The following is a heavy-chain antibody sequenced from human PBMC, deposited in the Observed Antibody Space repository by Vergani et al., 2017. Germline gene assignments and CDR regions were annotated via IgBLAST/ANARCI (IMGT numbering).Heavy chain of an antibody. J-gene: IGHJ6*02. CDR2: DNLNGGST. CDR1: GFTFDDYG. CDR3: ARENSTTRVRGVMITDYYYCMDV. Sequence: VQLVESGGGVVRPGGSLRLSCAASGFTFDDYGMSWVGQATRKGMAWVGGDNLNGGSTGYADSVNGRFSLSRDNAKNSVYLKMNSPRAEVTALYYCARENSTTRVRGVMITDYYYCMDVWGQGTTVTVSS. D-gene: IGHD3-10*01. V-gene: IGHV3-20*04.